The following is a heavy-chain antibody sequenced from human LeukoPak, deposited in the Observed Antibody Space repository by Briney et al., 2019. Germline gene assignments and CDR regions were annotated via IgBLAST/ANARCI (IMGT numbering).Heavy chain of an antibody. J-gene: IGHJ4*02. D-gene: IGHD2-2*01. Sequence: SETLSLTCTVSGYSISSGYYWGWIRQPPGKGLEWIGSIYYSGSTYYNPSLKSRVTISVDTSKNQFSLKLSSVTAADTAVYYCARVCSSTSCYFYWGQGTLVTASS. CDR1: GYSISSGYY. V-gene: IGHV4-38-2*02. CDR2: IYYSGST. CDR3: ARVCSSTSCYFY.